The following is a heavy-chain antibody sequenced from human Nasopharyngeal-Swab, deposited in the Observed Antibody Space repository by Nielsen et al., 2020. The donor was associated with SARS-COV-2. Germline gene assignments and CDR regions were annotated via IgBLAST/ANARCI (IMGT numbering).Heavy chain of an antibody. CDR2: ISWNSGRI. Sequence: SLKISCAASGFTFSGYSMNWVRQAPGKGLEWVSGISWNSGRIGYADSVKGRFTISRDNAENSLFLQMNSLRTEDTALYYCAKDLGITVAGTGQDYWGQGTLVTVSS. J-gene: IGHJ4*02. CDR3: AKDLGITVAGTGQDY. CDR1: GFTFSGYS. D-gene: IGHD6-19*01. V-gene: IGHV3-9*01.